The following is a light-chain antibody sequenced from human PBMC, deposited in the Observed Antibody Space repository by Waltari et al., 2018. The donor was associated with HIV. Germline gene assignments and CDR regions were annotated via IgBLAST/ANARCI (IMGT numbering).Light chain of an antibody. CDR2: GNT. CDR1: RSNIGAGYD. J-gene: IGLJ7*01. Sequence: QSVLTQPPSVSGAPGQTVTISCTGSRSNIGAGYDIHWYQHLPGRAPKLLIYGNTDRPSGVRDRLSGSQSGTSASLVITGLQAEDEADYYCQSYDRSLSGGVFGGGTRLTVL. CDR3: QSYDRSLSGGV. V-gene: IGLV1-40*01.